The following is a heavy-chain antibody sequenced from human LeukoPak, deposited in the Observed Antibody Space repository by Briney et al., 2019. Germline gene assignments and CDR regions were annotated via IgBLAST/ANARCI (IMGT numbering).Heavy chain of an antibody. CDR2: ISSGGSTL. V-gene: IGHV3-48*03. CDR3: ARPRTGIGYYYYYYMDV. J-gene: IGHJ6*03. Sequence: GGSLRLSCAASGFTFSSYEMNWVRQAPGKGLEWVSYISSGGSTLYYADSVKGRFTISRDNAKNSLYLQMNSLRAEDTAVYYCARPRTGIGYYYYYYMDVWGKGTTVTV. D-gene: IGHD1-1*01. CDR1: GFTFSSYE.